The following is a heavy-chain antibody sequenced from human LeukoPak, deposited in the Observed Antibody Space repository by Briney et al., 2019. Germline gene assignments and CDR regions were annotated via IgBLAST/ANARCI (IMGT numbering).Heavy chain of an antibody. J-gene: IGHJ5*02. Sequence: PSETLSLTCTVSGGSISSGGYYWSWIRQHPGKGLEWIGYIYYSGSTYYNPSLKSRVTISVYTSKNQFSLKLSSVTAADTAVYYCARAIAGLLRPWGQRTLVTVSS. CDR1: GGSISSGGYY. V-gene: IGHV4-31*03. CDR3: ARAIAGLLRP. D-gene: IGHD1-14*01. CDR2: IYYSGST.